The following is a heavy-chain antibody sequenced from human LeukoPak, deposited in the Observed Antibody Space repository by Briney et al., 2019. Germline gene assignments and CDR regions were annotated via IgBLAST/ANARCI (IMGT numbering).Heavy chain of an antibody. V-gene: IGHV4-39*01. D-gene: IGHD6-19*01. CDR3: ARPGSSGWYLYYFDY. Sequence: SETLSLTCTVSGGSISSSSYYWGWIRQPPGKGLEWIGSIYYSGSTYYNPSLKSRVTISVDTSNNQFSLELRSVTATDTAVYYCARPGSSGWYLYYFDYWGQGTLVTVSS. CDR1: GGSISSSSYY. CDR2: IYYSGST. J-gene: IGHJ4*02.